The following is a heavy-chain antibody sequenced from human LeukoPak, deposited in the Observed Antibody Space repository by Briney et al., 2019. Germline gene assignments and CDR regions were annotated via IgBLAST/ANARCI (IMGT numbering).Heavy chain of an antibody. Sequence: SETLSLTCTVSGGSISSYYWSWIRQPPGKGLEWSGDIPYRWSTNYNPSLRSRVTISVDTSKHQCSLKLNSVTAADTAVYYCATMPSQYSSSGYYWYYFDYWGQGTLATVSS. V-gene: IGHV4-59*01. CDR2: IPYRWST. D-gene: IGHD3-22*01. CDR3: ATMPSQYSSSGYYWYYFDY. J-gene: IGHJ4*02. CDR1: GGSISSYY.